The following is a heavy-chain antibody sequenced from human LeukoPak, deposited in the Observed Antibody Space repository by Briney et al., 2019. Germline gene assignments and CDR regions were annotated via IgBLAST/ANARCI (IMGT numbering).Heavy chain of an antibody. CDR2: ISYDGSNK. CDR3: ARENLPLENYYYYGMDV. CDR1: GFTFSSYA. J-gene: IGHJ6*02. Sequence: GGSLRPSCAASGFTFSSYAMHWVRQAPGKGLEWVAVISYDGSNKYYADSVKGRFAISRDNSKNTLYLQMNSLRAEDTAVYYCARENLPLENYYYYGMDVWGQGTTVTVSS. V-gene: IGHV3-30*09.